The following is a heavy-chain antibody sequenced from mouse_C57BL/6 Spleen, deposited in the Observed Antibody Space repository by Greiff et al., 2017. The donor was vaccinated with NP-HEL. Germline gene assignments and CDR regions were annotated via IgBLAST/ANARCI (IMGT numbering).Heavy chain of an antibody. CDR3: ARILLRNAMDY. J-gene: IGHJ4*01. CDR2: INPNNGGN. V-gene: IGHV1-22*01. CDR1: GYTFTDYN. Sequence: EVQLQQSGPELVKPGASVKMSCKASGYTFTDYNMHWVKQSHGKSLEWIGYINPNNGGNSSNQKFKGKATLTVNKSSSTAYMVLRSLTSEDSAVYYCARILLRNAMDYWGQGTSVTVSS. D-gene: IGHD1-1*01.